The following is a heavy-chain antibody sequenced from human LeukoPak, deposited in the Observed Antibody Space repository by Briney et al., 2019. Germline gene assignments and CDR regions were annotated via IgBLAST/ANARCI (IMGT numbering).Heavy chain of an antibody. J-gene: IGHJ4*02. CDR1: GGTFSSYA. CDR3: ARDGCSGGSCYSEGYYFDY. V-gene: IGHV1-69*01. D-gene: IGHD2-15*01. Sequence: SLKLSCKASGGTFSSYAISWVRQAPGQGLEWMGGIIPIFGTANYAQKLQGRVTITADESTSTAYMELSSLRSEDTAVYYCARDGCSGGSCYSEGYYFDYWGQGTLVTVSS. CDR2: IIPIFGTA.